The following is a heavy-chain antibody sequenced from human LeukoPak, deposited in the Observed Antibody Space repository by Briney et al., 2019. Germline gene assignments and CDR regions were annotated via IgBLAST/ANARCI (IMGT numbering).Heavy chain of an antibody. J-gene: IGHJ6*02. CDR2: IYSGGST. CDR3: ARDRVHYGGYGVGYYYYGMDV. CDR1: GFTVSSNY. Sequence: PGGSLRLSCAASGFTVSSNYMSWVRQAPGKGLEWVSVIYSGGSTYYADSVKGRFTISRHNSKNTLYLQMNSLRAEDTAVYYCARDRVHYGGYGVGYYYYGMDVWGQGTTVTVSS. V-gene: IGHV3-53*04. D-gene: IGHD4-17*01.